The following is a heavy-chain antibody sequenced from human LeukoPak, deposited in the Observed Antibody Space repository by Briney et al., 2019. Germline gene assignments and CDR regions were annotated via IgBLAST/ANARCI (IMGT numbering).Heavy chain of an antibody. CDR2: ISAYNGNT. V-gene: IGHV1-18*01. CDR3: ARDQALYSGSIGVAFDI. D-gene: IGHD6-6*01. CDR1: GYTFTSYG. J-gene: IGHJ3*02. Sequence: ASVKVSCKASGYTFTSYGISWVRQAPGQGLEWMGWISAYNGNTNYAQKLQGRVTMTTDTSTSTAYMELRSLRSDDTAVYYCARDQALYSGSIGVAFDIWGQGTMVTVSS.